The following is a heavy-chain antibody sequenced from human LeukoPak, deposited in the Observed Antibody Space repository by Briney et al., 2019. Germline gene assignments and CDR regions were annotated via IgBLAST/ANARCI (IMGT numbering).Heavy chain of an antibody. Sequence: ASVKVSCKASGYTFINYGISWVRQAPGQGLEWMGIINPSGGSTSYAQKFQGRVTMTRDTSTSTVYMELSSLRSEDTAVYYCARDLGITIFGVVMPLDYWGQGTLVTVSS. CDR3: ARDLGITIFGVVMPLDY. CDR1: GYTFINYG. CDR2: INPSGGST. D-gene: IGHD3-3*01. V-gene: IGHV1-46*01. J-gene: IGHJ4*02.